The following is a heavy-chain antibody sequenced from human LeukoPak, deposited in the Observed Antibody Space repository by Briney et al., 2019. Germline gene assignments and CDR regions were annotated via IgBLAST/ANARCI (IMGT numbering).Heavy chain of an antibody. V-gene: IGHV5-10-1*01. CDR1: GYSFTSYW. J-gene: IGHJ5*02. CDR2: IDPSDSDT. Sequence: GEYLKISCKGSGYSFTSYWISWVRQVPGKGLEWMGRIDPSDSDTKYSPSFQGHVSFSTDNSISTAYLQWSSLKASDTAMYYCARLCYYGSGSPRGRPGWFDPWGQGTLVTVSS. CDR3: ARLCYYGSGSPRGRPGWFDP. D-gene: IGHD3-10*01.